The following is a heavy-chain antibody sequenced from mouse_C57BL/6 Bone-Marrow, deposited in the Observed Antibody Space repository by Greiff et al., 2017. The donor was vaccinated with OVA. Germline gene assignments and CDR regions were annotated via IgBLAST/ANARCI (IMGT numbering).Heavy chain of an antibody. Sequence: QVQLKESGPGILQSSQTLSLTCSFSGFSLSTSGMGVSWIRQPSGKGLEWLAHIYWDDDKRYNPSLKSRLTISKDTSRNQIFLKITSVDTADTATYYCARAIYYDYDDGESYYAMDYWGQGTSVTVSS. J-gene: IGHJ4*01. CDR2: IYWDDDK. V-gene: IGHV8-12*01. CDR3: ARAIYYDYDDGESYYAMDY. D-gene: IGHD2-4*01. CDR1: GFSLSTSGMG.